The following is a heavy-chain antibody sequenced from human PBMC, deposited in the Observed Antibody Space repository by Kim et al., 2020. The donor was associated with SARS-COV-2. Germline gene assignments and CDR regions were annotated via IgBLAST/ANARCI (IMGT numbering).Heavy chain of an antibody. V-gene: IGHV3-74*01. Sequence: GGSLRLSCAASGFSFSNYWMYWVRQAPGKGLEWVSRISNDGKTTNYADSVKGRFTSSRDNAKNTLYLQMNSLRAEDTAVYYCARVMVGATGSDYWGQGTLVTVSS. D-gene: IGHD2-15*01. CDR3: ARVMVGATGSDY. CDR2: ISNDGKTT. J-gene: IGHJ4*02. CDR1: GFSFSNYW.